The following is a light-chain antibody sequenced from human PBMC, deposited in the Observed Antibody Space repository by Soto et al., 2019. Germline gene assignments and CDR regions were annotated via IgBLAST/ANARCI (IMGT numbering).Light chain of an antibody. CDR1: PSVSSSY. CDR3: QQRSNWPPT. V-gene: IGKV3D-20*02. CDR2: GAS. Sequence: EIVLTQSPGTLSLSPGERATLSCRASPSVSSSYLAWYQQKPGQAPRLLIYGASSRATGIPARFSGSGSGTDFTLTISSLEPEDFAVYYCQQRSNWPPTFGQGTRLEIK. J-gene: IGKJ5*01.